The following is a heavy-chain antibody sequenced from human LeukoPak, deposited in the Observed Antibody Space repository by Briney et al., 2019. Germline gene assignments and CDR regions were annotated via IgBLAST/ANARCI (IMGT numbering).Heavy chain of an antibody. Sequence: SETLSLTCTVSGGSISSSSYYWGWIRQPPGKGLEWIGSIYYSGSTYYNPSLKRRVTISVDTSKNQFSLKLSSVTAADTAVYYCARESGGVYGGNSGVSDYWGQGTLVTVSS. CDR3: ARESGGVYGGNSGVSDY. J-gene: IGHJ4*02. D-gene: IGHD4-23*01. CDR2: IYYSGST. CDR1: GGSISSSSYY. V-gene: IGHV4-39*02.